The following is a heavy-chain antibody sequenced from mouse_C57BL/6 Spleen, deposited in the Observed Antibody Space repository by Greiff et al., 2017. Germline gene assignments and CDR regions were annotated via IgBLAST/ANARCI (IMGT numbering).Heavy chain of an antibody. V-gene: IGHV1-81*01. CDR3: ALQLTGDYAMDY. D-gene: IGHD4-1*01. CDR1: GYTFTSYG. Sequence: QVQLQQSGAELARPGASVTLSCKASGYTFTSYGISWVKQRTGQGLEWIGEIYPRSGNTYYNEKFKGKATLTADKSSSTAYMELRSLTSEDSAVYFCALQLTGDYAMDYWGQGTSVTVSS. CDR2: IYPRSGNT. J-gene: IGHJ4*01.